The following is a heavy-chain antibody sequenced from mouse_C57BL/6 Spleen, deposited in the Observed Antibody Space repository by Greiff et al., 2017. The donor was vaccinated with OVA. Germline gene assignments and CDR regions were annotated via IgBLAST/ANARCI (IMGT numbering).Heavy chain of an antibody. J-gene: IGHJ2*01. V-gene: IGHV1-69*01. D-gene: IGHD1-1*01. CDR3: ARVITTVVATFLYFDY. CDR1: GYTFTSYW. CDR2: IDPSDSYT. Sequence: QVQLQQPGAELVMPGASVKLSCKASGYTFTSYWMHWVKQRPGQGLEWIGEIDPSDSYTNYNQKFKGKSTLTVDKSSSTAYMQLSSLTSEDSAVYYCARVITTVVATFLYFDYWGQGTTLTVSS.